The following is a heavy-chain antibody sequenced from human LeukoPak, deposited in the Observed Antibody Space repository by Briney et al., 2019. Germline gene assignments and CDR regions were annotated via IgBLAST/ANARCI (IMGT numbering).Heavy chain of an antibody. D-gene: IGHD4-17*01. Sequence: PSETLSLTCAVYGGSFSGYYWSWIRQPAGKGLEWIGRIYTSGSTYYNPSLKSRVTISVDTSKNQFSLKLSSVTAADTAVYYCARLGGGGDYYYGYYYYYYMDVWGKGTTVTISS. V-gene: IGHV4-59*10. J-gene: IGHJ6*03. CDR3: ARLGGGGDYYYGYYYYYYMDV. CDR1: GGSFSGYY. CDR2: IYTSGST.